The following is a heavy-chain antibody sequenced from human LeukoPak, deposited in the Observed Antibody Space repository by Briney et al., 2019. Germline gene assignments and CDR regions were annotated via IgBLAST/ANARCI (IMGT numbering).Heavy chain of an antibody. J-gene: IGHJ4*02. D-gene: IGHD3-10*01. V-gene: IGHV4-30-4*01. Sequence: SQTLSLTCTVSGGSISSGDYYWSWIRQPPGKGLERIGYIYYSGSTYYNPSLKSRVTISVDTSKNQFSLKLSSVTAADTAVYYCARLWFGDYFDYWGQGTLVTVSS. CDR2: IYYSGST. CDR3: ARLWFGDYFDY. CDR1: GGSISSGDYY.